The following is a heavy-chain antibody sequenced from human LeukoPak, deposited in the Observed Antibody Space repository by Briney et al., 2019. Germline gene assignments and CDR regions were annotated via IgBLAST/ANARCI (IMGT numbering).Heavy chain of an antibody. J-gene: IGHJ5*02. CDR2: IYYSGST. D-gene: IGHD6-19*01. V-gene: IGHV4-59*01. CDR3: ARAHVQCLVPRWFDP. Sequence: SETLSLTCTVSGGSISSYYWSWIRQPPGKGLEWIGYIYYSGSTNYNPSLKSRVTISVDTSKNQFSLKLSSVTAADTAVYYCARAHVQCLVPRWFDPWGQGTLVTVSS. CDR1: GGSISSYY.